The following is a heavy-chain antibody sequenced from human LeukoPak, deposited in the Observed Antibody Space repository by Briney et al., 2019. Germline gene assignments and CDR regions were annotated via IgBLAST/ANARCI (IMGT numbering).Heavy chain of an antibody. D-gene: IGHD4-17*01. V-gene: IGHV4-4*07. CDR2: IYTGGST. CDR3: AREFGYAVTSLDY. Sequence: SETLSLTCAVYGGSFSGYYWSWIRQPAGKGLEWIGRIYTGGSTHYNPSLKSRVTISVDTSKNQFSLKLSSVTAADTAVYYCAREFGYAVTSLDYWGQGTLVTVSS. CDR1: GGSFSGYY. J-gene: IGHJ4*02.